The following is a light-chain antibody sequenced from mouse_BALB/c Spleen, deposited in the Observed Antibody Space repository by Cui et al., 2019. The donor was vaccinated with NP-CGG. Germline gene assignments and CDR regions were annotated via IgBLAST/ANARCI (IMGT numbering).Light chain of an antibody. CDR3: ALWYSNHWV. CDR1: TGAVTSSNY. Sequence: QAVVTQESELTTSPGETVTLTCRSSTGAVTSSNYANWVQEKPDHLFTGLIGGTNNRLPGVPARFSGSLIGDKAVLTITGAQTEDEAIYFCALWYSNHWVFGGGTKLTVL. J-gene: IGLJ1*01. V-gene: IGLV1*01. CDR2: GTN.